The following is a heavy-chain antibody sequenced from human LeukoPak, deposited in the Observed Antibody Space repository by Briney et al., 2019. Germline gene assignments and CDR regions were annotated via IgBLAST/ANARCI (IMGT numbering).Heavy chain of an antibody. J-gene: IGHJ6*03. CDR1: GGTFSSYA. D-gene: IGHD2-2*01. CDR2: IIPILGIA. V-gene: IGHV1-69*04. CDR3: ARGPFRPAANHMDV. Sequence: SVKVSCKASGGTFSSYAISWVRQAPGQGLEWMGRIIPILGIANYAQKFQGRVTVTADESTSTAYMELSSLRSEDTAVYYCARGPFRPAANHMDVWGKGTTVTVSS.